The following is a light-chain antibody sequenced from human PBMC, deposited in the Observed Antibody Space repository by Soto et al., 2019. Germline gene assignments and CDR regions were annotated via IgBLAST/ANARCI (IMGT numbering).Light chain of an antibody. V-gene: IGLV4-69*01. Sequence: QLVLTQSPSASASLGASVKLTCTLSSGHSSYAIAWHQRHPEKGPRYLMKVDTDGSHDKGDGIPDRFSGSSSGAERYLTISSLQSEDEGDYYCQTWDTGIQVFGTGTKVTVL. CDR3: QTWDTGIQV. J-gene: IGLJ1*01. CDR1: SGHSSYA. CDR2: VDTDGSH.